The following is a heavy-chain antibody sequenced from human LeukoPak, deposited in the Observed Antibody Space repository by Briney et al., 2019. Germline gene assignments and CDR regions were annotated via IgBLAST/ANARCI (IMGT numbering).Heavy chain of an antibody. J-gene: IGHJ4*02. V-gene: IGHV1-2*02. CDR3: ARSLVVVTAIVY. CDR1: GYTFIGYY. D-gene: IGHD2-21*02. Sequence: ASVNVSCKASGYTFIGYYMHWVRQAPGQGLEWMGWINPNSGGTNYAQKFQGRVTMTRDTSISTAYMELSRLRSDDTAVYYCARSLVVVTAIVYWGQGTLVTVSS. CDR2: INPNSGGT.